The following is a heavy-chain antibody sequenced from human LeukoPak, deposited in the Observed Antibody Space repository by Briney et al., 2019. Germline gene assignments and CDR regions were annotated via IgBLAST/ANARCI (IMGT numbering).Heavy chain of an antibody. J-gene: IGHJ6*04. CDR1: GFTFTDFW. CDR2: INNDGSGK. CDR3: VRDDGDV. Sequence: PGGSLRLPCTFSGFTFTDFWMKWVRQAPGKGLEWVASINNDGSGKYSVDSVRDRVTISRDNAKNSLHLQINSLTVEDTAIYYCVRDDGDVWGKGTTVTVSS. V-gene: IGHV3-7*03.